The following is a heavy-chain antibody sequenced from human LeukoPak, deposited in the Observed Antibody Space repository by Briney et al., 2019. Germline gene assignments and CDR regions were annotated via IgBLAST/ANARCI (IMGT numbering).Heavy chain of an antibody. CDR2: INPNSGGT. Sequence: ASVKVSCKASGYTFTGYYMHWVRQAPGQGLEWMGWINPNSGGTNYAQKFQGRVTMTRDTSISTAYMELSRLRSDDTAVYYCARDQEDSSGYYYVINYYYMDVWGKGTTVTVSS. CDR1: GYTFTGYY. V-gene: IGHV1-2*02. D-gene: IGHD3-22*01. J-gene: IGHJ6*03. CDR3: ARDQEDSSGYYYVINYYYMDV.